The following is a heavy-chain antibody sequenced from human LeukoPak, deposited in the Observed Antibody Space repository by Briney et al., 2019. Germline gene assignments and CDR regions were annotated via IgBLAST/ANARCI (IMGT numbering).Heavy chain of an antibody. J-gene: IGHJ5*02. CDR3: AKEPEGFDP. Sequence: GGSLRLSCAASGFTFDDYAMHWVRQAPGKGLEWVSGISWNSGSIGYADSVKSRFTISRDNAKNSLYLQMNSLRAEDTALYYCAKEPEGFDPWGQGTLVTVSS. CDR1: GFTFDDYA. V-gene: IGHV3-9*01. CDR2: ISWNSGSI.